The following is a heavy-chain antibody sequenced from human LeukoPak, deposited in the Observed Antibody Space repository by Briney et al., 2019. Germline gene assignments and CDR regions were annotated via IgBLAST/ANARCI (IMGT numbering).Heavy chain of an antibody. CDR1: GYSISSGYY. J-gene: IGHJ4*02. D-gene: IGHD2-2*02. V-gene: IGHV4-38-2*01. Sequence: SETLSLTCAVSGYSISSGYYWGWIRQRPGKGLEWIGNIYHSGSTYKNPSLKSRVTISLDTSKNQFSLKLSSVTAADTAIYYCARLSGAPVRHPIYHFDYWGQGTLVTVSS. CDR3: ARLSGAPVRHPIYHFDY. CDR2: IYHSGST.